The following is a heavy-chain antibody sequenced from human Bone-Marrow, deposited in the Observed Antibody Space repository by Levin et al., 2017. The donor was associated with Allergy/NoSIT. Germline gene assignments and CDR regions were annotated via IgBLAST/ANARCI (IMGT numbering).Heavy chain of an antibody. CDR1: GFTVSSNY. CDR2: IYSGGST. CDR3: ARETSAWYVWFDP. V-gene: IGHV3-53*01. J-gene: IGHJ5*02. Sequence: GGSLRLSCAASGFTVSSNYMSWVRQAPGKGLEWVSVIYSGGSTYYADSVKGRFTISRDSSKNTLYLQMNSLRAEDTAVYYCARETSAWYVWFDPWGQGTLVTVSS. D-gene: IGHD2-15*01.